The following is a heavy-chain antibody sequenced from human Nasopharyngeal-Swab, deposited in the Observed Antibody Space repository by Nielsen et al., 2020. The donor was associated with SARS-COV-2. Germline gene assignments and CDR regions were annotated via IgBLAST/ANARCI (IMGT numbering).Heavy chain of an antibody. Sequence: GESLKISCAASGFTFSNYWMHWVRQAPGKGLVWVSRIKNDGTTTRYADPVQGRFTISRDNAKKTLYLQMNSLRVEDTAVYYCARETGEGGSYYSDYWGQGTLVTVSS. V-gene: IGHV3-74*01. CDR2: IKNDGTTT. CDR3: ARETGEGGSYYSDY. J-gene: IGHJ4*02. D-gene: IGHD1-14*01. CDR1: GFTFSNYW.